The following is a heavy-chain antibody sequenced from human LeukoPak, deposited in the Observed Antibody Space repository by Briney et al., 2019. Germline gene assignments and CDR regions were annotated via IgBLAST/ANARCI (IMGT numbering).Heavy chain of an antibody. CDR3: ARGEHDYDSSAFYYGAFDI. CDR1: GYTFTTYD. J-gene: IGHJ3*02. D-gene: IGHD3-22*01. V-gene: IGHV1-8*01. CDR2: MNPNTGNT. Sequence: GASVNVSCKASGYTFTTYDINWVRQATGQGLEWMGWMNPNTGNTGYAQKFQGRVTMTRTTSTTTAYMELSGLTSEDTAIYYCARGEHDYDSSAFYYGAFDIWGQGTMVTVSS.